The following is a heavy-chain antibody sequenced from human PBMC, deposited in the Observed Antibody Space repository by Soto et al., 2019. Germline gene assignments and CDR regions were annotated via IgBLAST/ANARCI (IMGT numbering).Heavy chain of an antibody. J-gene: IGHJ4*02. CDR1: GFTFSSYE. V-gene: IGHV3-48*03. CDR2: ISSSGSTI. CDR3: ARVEDGDANEY. Sequence: RRLSCAASGFTFSSYEMNWVRQAPVKGLEWVSYISSSGSTIYYADSVKGRFTISRDNAKNSLYLQMNSLRAEDTAVYYCARVEDGDANEYWGQGTLVTVSS. D-gene: IGHD4-17*01.